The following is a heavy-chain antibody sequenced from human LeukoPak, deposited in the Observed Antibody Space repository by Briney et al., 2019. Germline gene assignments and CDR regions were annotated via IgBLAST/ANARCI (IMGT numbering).Heavy chain of an antibody. J-gene: IGHJ5*02. D-gene: IGHD3-10*01. CDR3: ARLGVYGSGNYYGDKFDP. CDR2: IYYSGST. Sequence: SETLSLTCTVSGGSISSSSAYWGWIRQPPGKGLEWIGSIYYSGSTYYNPSLKSRVTISVDTSKNQFSLKLSSVTAADTAVYFCARLGVYGSGNYYGDKFDPWGQGTLVTVSS. CDR1: GGSISSSSAY. V-gene: IGHV4-39*01.